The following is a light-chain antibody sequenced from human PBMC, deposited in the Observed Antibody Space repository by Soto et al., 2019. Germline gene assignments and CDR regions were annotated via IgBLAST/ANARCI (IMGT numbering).Light chain of an antibody. Sequence: QAVVTQEPSLTVSPGGTVTLTCASSTGGVTSGHYPHWLQQKPGQAPRTLIYDTSNTHSWTPARFSGSLLGDKAALTLSGAQAEDEAEYYCSLYYSDVRVFGGGTKLTVL. J-gene: IGLJ3*02. CDR2: DTS. CDR1: TGGVTSGHY. CDR3: SLYYSDVRV. V-gene: IGLV7-46*01.